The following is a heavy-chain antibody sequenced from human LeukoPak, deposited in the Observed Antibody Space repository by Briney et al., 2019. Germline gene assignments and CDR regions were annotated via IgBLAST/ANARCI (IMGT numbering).Heavy chain of an antibody. D-gene: IGHD3-16*01. V-gene: IGHV1-18*01. CDR1: GYSFTNFG. J-gene: IGHJ6*02. CDR3: VRAPADPLRPFGMNV. CDR2: ISGYNGDT. Sequence: ASVKVSCKASGYSFTNFGVTWVRQAPGQGLEWMGWISGYNGDTNYAQRFQGRVTMTHDSSTSTGYMDLKNLRSDDTATFYCVRAPADPLRPFGMNVWGQGTTVIVSS.